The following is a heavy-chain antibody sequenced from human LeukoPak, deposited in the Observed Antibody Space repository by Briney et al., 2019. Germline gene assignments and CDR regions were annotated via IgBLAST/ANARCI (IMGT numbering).Heavy chain of an antibody. CDR3: ASEIAAAGTRWFDP. D-gene: IGHD6-13*01. V-gene: IGHV1-69*13. J-gene: IGHJ5*02. Sequence: SVNVSCKASGGTFSSYAISWVRRAPGQGLEWMGGIIPIFGTANYAQKFQGRVTITADESTSTDYMDLSSLRSEDTAGYYCASEIAAAGTRWFDPWGQGTLVTVCS. CDR1: GGTFSSYA. CDR2: IIPIFGTA.